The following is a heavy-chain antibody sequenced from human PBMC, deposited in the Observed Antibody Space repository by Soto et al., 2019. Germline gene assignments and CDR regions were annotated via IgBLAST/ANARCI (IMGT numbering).Heavy chain of an antibody. V-gene: IGHV4-59*01. Sequence: TLSLTCTVSGGSISHYFWSWIRQPPGKGLGWIGYFFYNGSTNYNPSLKSRVTISADTSKSQFSLKLSSVTAADTAVYYCARDRYMDVWGKGTTVTVSS. CDR1: GGSISHYF. CDR3: ARDRYMDV. J-gene: IGHJ6*03. CDR2: FFYNGST.